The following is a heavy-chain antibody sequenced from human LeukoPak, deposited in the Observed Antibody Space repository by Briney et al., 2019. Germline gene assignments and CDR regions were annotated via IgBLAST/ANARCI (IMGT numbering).Heavy chain of an antibody. Sequence: GGSLRLSCAASGFTFSSYSMNWVRQAPGKGLEWVSSISSSSSYIYYADSVKGRFTISRDNAKNSLYLQMNSLRAEDTAVYYCARDRGDSYTPNGFDIWGQGSMVTVSS. CDR3: ARDRGDSYTPNGFDI. V-gene: IGHV3-21*01. D-gene: IGHD5-24*01. J-gene: IGHJ3*02. CDR1: GFTFSSYS. CDR2: ISSSSSYI.